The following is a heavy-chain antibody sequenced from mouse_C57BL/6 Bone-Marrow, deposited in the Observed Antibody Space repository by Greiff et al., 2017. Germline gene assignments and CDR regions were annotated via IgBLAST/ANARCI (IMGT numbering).Heavy chain of an antibody. D-gene: IGHD2-5*01. J-gene: IGHJ3*01. CDR1: EYEFPSHD. Sequence: EVKLMESGGGLVQPGESLKLSCESNEYEFPSHDMSWVRKTPEKRLELVAAINSDGGSTYYPDTMERRFIISRDNTKKTRYLQMSSRRSEDTALYDCARQPTIVTPWLAYWGQGTLVTVSA. CDR3: ARQPTIVTPWLAY. CDR2: INSDGGST. V-gene: IGHV5-2*01.